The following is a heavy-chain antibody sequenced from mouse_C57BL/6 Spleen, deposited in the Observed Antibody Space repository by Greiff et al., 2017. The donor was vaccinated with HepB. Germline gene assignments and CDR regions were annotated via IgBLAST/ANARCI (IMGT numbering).Heavy chain of an antibody. D-gene: IGHD2-4*01. CDR3: VRTPYEYDGDYYAMDY. CDR1: GFTFNTYA. Sequence: EVQRVESGGGLVQPKGSLKLSCAASGFTFNTYAMHWVRQAPGKGLEWVARIRSKSSNYATYYADSVKDRFTISRDDSQSMLYLQMNNLKTEDTAMYYCVRTPYEYDGDYYAMDYWGQGTSVTVSS. J-gene: IGHJ4*01. V-gene: IGHV10-3*01. CDR2: IRSKSSNYAT.